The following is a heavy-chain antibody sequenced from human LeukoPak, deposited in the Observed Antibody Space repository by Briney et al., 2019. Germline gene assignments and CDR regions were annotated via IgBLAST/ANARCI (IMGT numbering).Heavy chain of an antibody. CDR2: IGTAGDT. CDR1: GFTFSDYD. D-gene: IGHD3-10*01. J-gene: IGHJ4*02. CDR3: AKGTLMVRGVDYYFDY. V-gene: IGHV3-13*01. Sequence: GGSLRLSCAASGFTFSDYDMHWVRQATGKGLEWVSAIGTAGDTYYTGSVKGRFTISRENAKNSLYLQMNSLRAGDTAVYYCAKGTLMVRGVDYYFDYWGQGTLVTVSS.